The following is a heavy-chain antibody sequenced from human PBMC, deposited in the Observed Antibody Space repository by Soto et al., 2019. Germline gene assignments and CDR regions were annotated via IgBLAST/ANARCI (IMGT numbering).Heavy chain of an antibody. Sequence: QVQLQESGPGLVKPSETLSLTCTVSGGSISSYYWSWIRQPTGKGLEWIGYIYYSGSTNYNPSLKSRVTISVDTSKNQFSLKLSSVTAADTAVYYCARSYSDYGDYVPAFDIWGQGTMVTVSS. V-gene: IGHV4-59*01. CDR2: IYYSGST. CDR1: GGSISSYY. D-gene: IGHD4-17*01. CDR3: ARSYSDYGDYVPAFDI. J-gene: IGHJ3*02.